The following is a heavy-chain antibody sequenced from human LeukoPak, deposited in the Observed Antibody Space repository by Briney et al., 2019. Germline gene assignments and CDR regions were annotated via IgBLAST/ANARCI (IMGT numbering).Heavy chain of an antibody. CDR3: ATRESTYYDFWSALRHDAFDI. J-gene: IGHJ3*02. CDR1: GYTFTGYY. D-gene: IGHD3-3*01. CDR2: INPNSGGT. Sequence: ASVKVSCKASGYTFTGYYMHWVRQAPGQGLEWMGWINPNSGGTNYAQKFQGRVTMTRDTSISTAYMELSRLRSDDTAVYYCATRESTYYDFWSALRHDAFDIWGQGTMVTVSS. V-gene: IGHV1-2*02.